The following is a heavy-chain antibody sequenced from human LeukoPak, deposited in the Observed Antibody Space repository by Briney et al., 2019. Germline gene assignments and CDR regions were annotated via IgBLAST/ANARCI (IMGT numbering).Heavy chain of an antibody. V-gene: IGHV3-7*03. J-gene: IGHJ4*02. CDR2: IKQDGTEK. Sequence: GGSLRLSCVASGFTFSDYWMSWVRQAPGKGLEWVANIKQDGTEKYYVDSVKGRFTISRDNAKNSLFLQMNSLRAEDTALYYCTTTRPYGTTWAGAFEDWGQGTPVTVSS. CDR3: TTTRPYGTTWAGAFED. D-gene: IGHD6-19*01. CDR1: GFTFSDYW.